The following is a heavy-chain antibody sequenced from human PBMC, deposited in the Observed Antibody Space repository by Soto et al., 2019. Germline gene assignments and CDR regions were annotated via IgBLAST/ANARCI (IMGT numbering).Heavy chain of an antibody. CDR3: AKGEAAAEPYYYYGMDV. J-gene: IGHJ6*02. Sequence: GVSLRLSCAASGFTFSSYAMHWVRQAPGKGLEWVAVISYDGSNKYYADSVKGRFTISRDNSKNTLYLKMNSLRAEDTAVYNGAKGEAAAEPYYYYGMDVWGQGTTVTVSS. V-gene: IGHV3-30-3*01. D-gene: IGHD6-13*01. CDR2: ISYDGSNK. CDR1: GFTFSSYA.